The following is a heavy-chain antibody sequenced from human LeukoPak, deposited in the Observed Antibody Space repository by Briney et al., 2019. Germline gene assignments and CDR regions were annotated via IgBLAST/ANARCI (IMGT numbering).Heavy chain of an antibody. CDR3: ARPYGAAGLD. J-gene: IGHJ4*02. Sequence: PSETLSLTCTVSGGSISSSSYYWGWIRQPPGKGLEWIGSIYYSGSTYYNPSLKSRVTISVDASKNQFSLKLSSVTAADTAVYYCARPYGAAGLDWGQGTLVTVSS. CDR1: GGSISSSSYY. CDR2: IYYSGST. V-gene: IGHV4-39*01. D-gene: IGHD4-17*01.